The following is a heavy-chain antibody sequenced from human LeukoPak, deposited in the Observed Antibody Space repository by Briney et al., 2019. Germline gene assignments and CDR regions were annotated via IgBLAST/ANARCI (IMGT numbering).Heavy chain of an antibody. CDR1: GGSISSSSHY. Sequence: KSSETLSRTCTVSGGSISSSSHYWGWIRQPPGKGLEWIGSIYYSGTTAYNPSLKSRVTISVDTSKNQFSLKLSSVTAADTAVYYCVRWQSGSMFHPPWGQGTLVTVSS. J-gene: IGHJ5*02. CDR2: IYYSGTT. V-gene: IGHV4-39*01. CDR3: VRWQSGSMFHPP. D-gene: IGHD3-10*02.